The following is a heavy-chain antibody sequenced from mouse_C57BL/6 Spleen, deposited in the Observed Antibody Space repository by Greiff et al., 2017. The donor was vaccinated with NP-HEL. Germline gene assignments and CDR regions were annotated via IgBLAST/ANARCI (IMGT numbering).Heavy chain of an antibody. CDR3: ARGIYYYGSSSPYYAMDY. CDR1: GYSFTSYY. V-gene: IGHV1-66*01. Sequence: QVQLQQSGPELVKPGASVKISCKASGYSFTSYYIHWVKQRPGQGLEWIGWIYPGSGNTKYNEKFKGKATLTADTSSSTAYMQLSSLTSEDSAVYYCARGIYYYGSSSPYYAMDYWGQGTSVTVSS. J-gene: IGHJ4*01. D-gene: IGHD1-1*01. CDR2: IYPGSGNT.